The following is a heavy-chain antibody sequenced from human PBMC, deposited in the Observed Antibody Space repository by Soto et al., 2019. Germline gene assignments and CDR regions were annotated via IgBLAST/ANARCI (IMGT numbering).Heavy chain of an antibody. CDR3: ARVYGYGYGHFDF. D-gene: IGHD2-2*03. V-gene: IGHV1-18*01. Sequence: QVQLVQSGSEVREPGASVKVSCKTSGYIFTKHGISWVRQAPGQGLEWLGWISAHNGYTNYAENFQGRLTLTTNTSASTAYMELRSLRSDDTAIYYCARVYGYGYGHFDFWGQGTLVTASS. CDR1: GYIFTKHG. J-gene: IGHJ4*02. CDR2: ISAHNGYT.